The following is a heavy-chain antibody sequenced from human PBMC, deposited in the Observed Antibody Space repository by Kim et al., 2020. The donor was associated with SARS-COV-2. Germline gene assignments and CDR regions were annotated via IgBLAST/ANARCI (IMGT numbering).Heavy chain of an antibody. D-gene: IGHD2-2*01. J-gene: IGHJ6*02. CDR3: ARGLYCSSTKCSFGLDV. CDR2: TSTSGSTI. V-gene: IGHV3-48*03. CDR1: GFIFSTYE. Sequence: GGSLRLSCAASGFIFSTYEINWVRQAPGKGLEWVSYTSTSGSTIYSADSVKGRFTVSRDNARNSVYLQMNSLRDEDTAVYYRARGLYCSSTKCSFGLDVWGQGTTVTVSS.